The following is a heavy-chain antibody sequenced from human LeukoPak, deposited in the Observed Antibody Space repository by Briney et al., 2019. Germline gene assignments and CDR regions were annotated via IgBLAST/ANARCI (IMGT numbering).Heavy chain of an antibody. CDR2: ISKDGSTS. J-gene: IGHJ5*02. CDR3: ARDYYMGIVDQ. D-gene: IGHD3-22*01. CDR1: GFTFSNHW. Sequence: PGGSLRLSCAASGFTFSNHWMHWVRQAPGKGLVWVSVISKDGSTSIHADSVRGRLTISRDNPKITLYLQMNSLRVEDTSVYYCARDYYMGIVDQWGQGTRVTVSS. V-gene: IGHV3-74*01.